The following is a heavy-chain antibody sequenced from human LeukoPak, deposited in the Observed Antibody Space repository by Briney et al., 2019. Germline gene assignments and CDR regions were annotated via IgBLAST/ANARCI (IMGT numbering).Heavy chain of an antibody. Sequence: GGSLRLSCAASGFTFSSYSMNWVLQAPGKGLEWVSSITGSSSYIYYADSLKGRFTISRDNAKNSLFLQMNSLRAEDTAVYYCTRALSYPYFFDYWGQGTLVTVSS. D-gene: IGHD3-16*01. CDR3: TRALSYPYFFDY. CDR2: ITGSSSYI. CDR1: GFTFSSYS. J-gene: IGHJ4*02. V-gene: IGHV3-21*01.